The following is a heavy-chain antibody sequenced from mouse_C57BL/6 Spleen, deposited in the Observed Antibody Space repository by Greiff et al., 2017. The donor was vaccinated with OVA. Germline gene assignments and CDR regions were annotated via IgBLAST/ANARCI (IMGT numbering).Heavy chain of an antibody. CDR2: ISSGSSTI. D-gene: IGHD1-1*01. CDR3: ASLPITTVGAY. V-gene: IGHV5-17*01. CDR1: GFTFSDSG. Sequence: EVMLVESGGGLVKPGGSLKLSCAASGFTFSDSGMHWVRQAPEKGLEWVAYISSGSSTIYYADTVKGRFTISRDNAKNTLFLQMTSLRSEDTAMYYCASLPITTVGAYWGQGTLVTVSA. J-gene: IGHJ3*01.